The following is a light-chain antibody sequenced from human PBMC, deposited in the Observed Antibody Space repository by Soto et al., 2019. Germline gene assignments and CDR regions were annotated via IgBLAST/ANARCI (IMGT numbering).Light chain of an antibody. CDR1: QSISSW. V-gene: IGKV1-5*03. CDR3: QQYNSYSPLT. CDR2: KAS. J-gene: IGKJ4*01. Sequence: DIQMTQSPSTLSASVGYRVTITCRSSQSISSWLAWYQQKPGKAPKLLIYKASGLESGVPSRFSGSGSGTDFTLTISSLQPDDFATYYCQQYNSYSPLTFGGGTKVDIK.